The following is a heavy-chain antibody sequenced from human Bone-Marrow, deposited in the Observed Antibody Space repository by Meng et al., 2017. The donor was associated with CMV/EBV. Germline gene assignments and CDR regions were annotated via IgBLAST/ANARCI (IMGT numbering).Heavy chain of an antibody. CDR1: GGTFSSYA. CDR2: INSNSGGT. J-gene: IGHJ6*02. CDR3: ARAHPYDFWSGSV. Sequence: ASVKVSCKASGGTFSSYAISWVRQAPGQGLEWMGWINSNSGGTNYAQKFQGRVTMTRDTSISTAYMELSRLRSDDTAVYYCARAHPYDFWSGSVWGQGTTVTVSS. D-gene: IGHD3-3*01. V-gene: IGHV1-2*02.